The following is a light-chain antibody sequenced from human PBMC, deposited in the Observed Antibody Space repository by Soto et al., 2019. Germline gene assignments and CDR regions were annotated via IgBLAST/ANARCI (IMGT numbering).Light chain of an antibody. V-gene: IGKV1-9*01. J-gene: IGKJ4*01. CDR2: SAS. Sequence: DIQLTQSPSFLSASVGDTVTITCRASQAMSTYLAWYQQKPGKVPKLLISSASTLQSGVPPRFSGGGSGTEFTLTISTLQPDDSGIYYCQQHNGYHLAFGGGTNVEIK. CDR3: QQHNGYHLA. CDR1: QAMSTY.